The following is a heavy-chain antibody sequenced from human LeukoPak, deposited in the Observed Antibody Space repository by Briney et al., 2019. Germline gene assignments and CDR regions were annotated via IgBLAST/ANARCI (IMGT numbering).Heavy chain of an antibody. CDR3: ARADCSGGRCHGPYYYYMDV. CDR1: GYSISTGYY. Sequence: SETLSLTCAVSGYSISTGYYWGWIRQPPGKGLEWIGSIYHSGSTCYNPSLKSRVTISVDTSKNQFSLKLSSVTAADTAVHYCARADCSGGRCHGPYYYYMDVWGKGTTVTVSS. J-gene: IGHJ6*03. V-gene: IGHV4-38-2*01. D-gene: IGHD2-15*01. CDR2: IYHSGST.